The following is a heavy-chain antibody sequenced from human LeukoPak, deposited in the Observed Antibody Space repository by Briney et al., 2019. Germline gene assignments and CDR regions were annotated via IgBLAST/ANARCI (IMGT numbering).Heavy chain of an antibody. D-gene: IGHD3-10*01. CDR2: IYTSGST. Sequence: SQTLSLTRTVSGGSISSGSYYWSWIRQPAGKGLEWIGRIYTSGSTNYNPSLKSRVTISVDTSKNQFSLKLSSVTAADTAVYYCAILRDNWFDPWGQGTLVTVSS. CDR1: GGSISSGSYY. CDR3: AILRDNWFDP. V-gene: IGHV4-61*02. J-gene: IGHJ5*02.